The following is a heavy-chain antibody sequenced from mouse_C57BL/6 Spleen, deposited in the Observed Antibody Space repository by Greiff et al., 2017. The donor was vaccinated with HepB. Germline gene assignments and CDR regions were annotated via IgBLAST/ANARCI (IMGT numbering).Heavy chain of an antibody. J-gene: IGHJ4*01. CDR1: GFSLTSYG. CDR2: IWSGGST. D-gene: IGHD1-1*01. CDR3: ASYYGSRDYYAMDY. Sequence: QVQLKESGPGLVQPSQSLSITCTVSGFSLTSYGVHWVRQSPGKGLEWLGVIWSGGSTDYNAAFISRRSISKDNSKSQVFFKMNSLQADDTAIYYCASYYGSRDYYAMDYWGQGTSVTVSS. V-gene: IGHV2-2*01.